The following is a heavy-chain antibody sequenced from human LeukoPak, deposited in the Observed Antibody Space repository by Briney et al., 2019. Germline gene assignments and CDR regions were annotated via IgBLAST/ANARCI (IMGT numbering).Heavy chain of an antibody. CDR2: ISYDGSNK. J-gene: IGHJ6*02. CDR3: ARDLDAVAGDYYYYYGMDV. CDR1: GFTFSSYG. V-gene: IGHV3-30*03. D-gene: IGHD6-19*01. Sequence: GGSLRLSCAASGFTFSSYGMHWVRQAPGKGLEWVAVISYDGSNKYYADSVKGRFTISRDNSKNTLYLQMNSLRAEDTAVYYCARDLDAVAGDYYYYYGMDVWGQGTTVTVSS.